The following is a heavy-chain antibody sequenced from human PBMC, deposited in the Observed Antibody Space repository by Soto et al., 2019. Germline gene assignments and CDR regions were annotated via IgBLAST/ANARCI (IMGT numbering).Heavy chain of an antibody. V-gene: IGHV1-46*03. CDR2: INPSGGST. CDR3: ARTLGYCSGGSCYDWYFDL. J-gene: IGHJ2*01. D-gene: IGHD2-15*01. Sequence: ASVKVSCKASGYTFTSYYMHLVRQAPGQGLEWMGIINPSGGSTSYAQKFQGRVTMTRDTSTSTVDMELSSLRSEDTAVYYCARTLGYCSGGSCYDWYFDLWGRGTLVTVSS. CDR1: GYTFTSYY.